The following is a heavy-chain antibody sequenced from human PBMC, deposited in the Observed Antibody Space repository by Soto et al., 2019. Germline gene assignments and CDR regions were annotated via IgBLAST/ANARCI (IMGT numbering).Heavy chain of an antibody. J-gene: IGHJ6*04. CDR2: IDNAGTDS. D-gene: IGHD3-10*01. CDR1: GFTLSGRS. Sequence: EVQLVESGGGLVQPGGSLRLSCAASGFTLSGRSMHWVRQAPGKGLVWVSGIDNAGTDSTYADSVKGRFTSSRDNAKNMLYLQMHRLRVEETAVYYCASGWFGPDVWGKGTTVTVSS. CDR3: ASGWFGPDV. V-gene: IGHV3-74*01.